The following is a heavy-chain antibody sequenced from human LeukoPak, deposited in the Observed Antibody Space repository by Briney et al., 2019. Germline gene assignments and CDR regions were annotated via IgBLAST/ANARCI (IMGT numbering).Heavy chain of an antibody. V-gene: IGHV1-46*01. D-gene: IGHD3-3*01. CDR1: GGTFSSYA. CDR2: INPSGGT. J-gene: IGHJ6*03. CDR3: ARDGDDFWSGPYYYYYMDV. Sequence: ASVKVSCKASGGTFSSYAISWVRQAPGQGLEWMGIINPSGGTSYAQKFQGRVTMTRDTSTSTVCMELSSLRSEDTAVYYCARDGDDFWSGPYYYYYMDVWGKGTTVTVSS.